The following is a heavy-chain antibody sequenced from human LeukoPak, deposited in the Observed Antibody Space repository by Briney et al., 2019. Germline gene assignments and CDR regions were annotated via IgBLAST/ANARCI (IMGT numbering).Heavy chain of an antibody. CDR2: ISGSGGST. J-gene: IGHJ3*02. Sequence: GGSLRLSCAASGFTFRSYAMSWVRQAPGKGLEWVSAISGSGGSTYHADSVKGRFTISRDNSKNTLYLQMNSLRAEDTAVYYRAKSIRYFDWLFNGGNAFDIWGQGTMVTVSS. D-gene: IGHD3-9*01. CDR3: AKSIRYFDWLFNGGNAFDI. V-gene: IGHV3-23*01. CDR1: GFTFRSYA.